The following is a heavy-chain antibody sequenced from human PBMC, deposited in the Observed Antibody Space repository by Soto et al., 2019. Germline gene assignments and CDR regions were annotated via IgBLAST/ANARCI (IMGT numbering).Heavy chain of an antibody. CDR1: GFTFGDYA. J-gene: IGHJ4*02. Sequence: QAGGSLRLSCTASGFTFGDYAMSWVRQAPGKGLEWVGFIRSKAYGGTTEYAASVKGRFTISRDDSKSIAYLQMNSLKTEDTAVYYCARLSGSYSGYFDYWGQGTLVTVSS. D-gene: IGHD1-26*01. V-gene: IGHV3-49*04. CDR3: ARLSGSYSGYFDY. CDR2: IRSKAYGGTT.